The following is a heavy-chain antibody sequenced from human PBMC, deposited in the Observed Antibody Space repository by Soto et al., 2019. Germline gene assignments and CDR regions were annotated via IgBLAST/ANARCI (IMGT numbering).Heavy chain of an antibody. V-gene: IGHV3-30*18. J-gene: IGHJ6*02. D-gene: IGHD1-1*01. Sequence: QVQLVESGGGVVQPGRSLRLSCAASGFTFSSYGMHWVRQAPGKGLEWVAVISYDGSNKYYADSVKGRFTISRDNSKNTLYLQMNSLRAEDTAVYYCAKVITTGTTDYYYGMDGWGQGTTVTVSS. CDR2: ISYDGSNK. CDR1: GFTFSSYG. CDR3: AKVITTGTTDYYYGMDG.